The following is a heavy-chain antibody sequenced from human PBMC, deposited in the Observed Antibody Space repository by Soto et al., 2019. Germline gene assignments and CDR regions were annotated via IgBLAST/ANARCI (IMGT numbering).Heavy chain of an antibody. CDR1: GGSFRGFY. V-gene: IGHV4-34*01. Sequence: SETLSLTCAVSGGSFRGFYWTWIRQSPGKGLEWLGDINHVGITNYNPSLKSRVSIPVDTSKSQFSLKLSSVTAADTAVYYCARANDFWSGRQNSIDSWGQGTLVTVSS. CDR3: ARANDFWSGRQNSIDS. D-gene: IGHD3-3*01. J-gene: IGHJ4*02. CDR2: INHVGIT.